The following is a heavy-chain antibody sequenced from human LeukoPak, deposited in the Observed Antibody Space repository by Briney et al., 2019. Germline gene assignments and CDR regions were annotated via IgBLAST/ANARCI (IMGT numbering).Heavy chain of an antibody. J-gene: IGHJ6*02. CDR2: ISSDGSNK. V-gene: IGHV3-30-3*01. CDR1: GFTFSHYA. CDR3: ARGGSSSSYYYYYGVDV. Sequence: GGSLRLSCGGSGFTFSHYAMHGVRQAPGKGLEWVAVISSDGSNKYYADSVKGRFTISRDNSKNTLYLQTNSLRAEDTAVYYCARGGSSSSYYYYYGVDVWGQGTTVTVSS. D-gene: IGHD6-6*01.